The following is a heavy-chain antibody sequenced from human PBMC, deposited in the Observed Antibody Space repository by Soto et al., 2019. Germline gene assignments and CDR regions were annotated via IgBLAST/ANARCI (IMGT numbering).Heavy chain of an antibody. J-gene: IGHJ6*02. CDR3: ARKLSGAVQGWAYGMDV. CDR2: TYSGGST. D-gene: IGHD1-26*01. V-gene: IGHV3-53*02. Sequence: EVHLVESGGGLMQPGGSLRLSCAASGFTVSTYNMIWVRQAPVKGLEWVSVTYSGGSTQYADSVKGRFTVSRDNSKNILYLQMSSLRDEDTAVYYCARKLSGAVQGWAYGMDVWGRGTTVTVSS. CDR1: GFTVSTYN.